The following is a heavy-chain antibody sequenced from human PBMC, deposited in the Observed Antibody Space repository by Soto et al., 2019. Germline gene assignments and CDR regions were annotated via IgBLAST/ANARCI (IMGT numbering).Heavy chain of an antibody. J-gene: IGHJ4*02. CDR3: ARDSCGVTNCYGHFDF. Sequence: QVQLVESGGGVVQPGRSLRLSCAASGFSFSSYGMHWVRQAPGKGLEWVAIIWFDGNKRYYAESVKGRFTVSRDNSKNTMYPQMTSLRVEDTAVYYCARDSCGVTNCYGHFDFWGQGSLVTVSS. D-gene: IGHD2-2*01. V-gene: IGHV3-33*01. CDR2: IWFDGNKR. CDR1: GFSFSSYG.